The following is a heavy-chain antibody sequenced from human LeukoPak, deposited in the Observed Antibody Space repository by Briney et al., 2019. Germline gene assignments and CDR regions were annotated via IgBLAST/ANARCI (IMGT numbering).Heavy chain of an antibody. CDR3: AREGYYGSGSPPSLYFDY. CDR1: GFNFANHA. Sequence: QAGGSLRLSCAASGFNFANHAMSWVRQTPGKGLEWVSAISGGGDITYYADSVKGRFTISRDNSRSTLYLQMNSLRPEDTAIYYCAREGYYGSGSPPSLYFDYWGQGTLVTVSS. D-gene: IGHD3-10*01. J-gene: IGHJ4*02. CDR2: ISGGGDIT. V-gene: IGHV3-23*01.